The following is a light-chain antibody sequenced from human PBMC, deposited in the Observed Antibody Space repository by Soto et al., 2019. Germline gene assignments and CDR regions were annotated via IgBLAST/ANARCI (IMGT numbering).Light chain of an antibody. J-gene: IGKJ4*01. CDR1: QSVSSSY. Sequence: EIVLTQSPGTLSLSPGERATLSCRASQSVSSSYLAWYQQKPGQAPRLLIYGASSRATGIPDRFSGSGSGTDFTLTISRLEPEDFVVYYCQQYGTTFGGGTKVEIK. CDR2: GAS. CDR3: QQYGTT. V-gene: IGKV3-20*01.